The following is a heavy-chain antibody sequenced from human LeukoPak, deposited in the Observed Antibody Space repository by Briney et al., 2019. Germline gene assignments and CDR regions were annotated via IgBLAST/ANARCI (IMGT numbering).Heavy chain of an antibody. Sequence: SETLSLTCSVSGASISRNTYYWGWIRRSPGKGLEGVGSFYYTGSTYYNPSLQSRITISVDTSKNHFSLKLSSVTAADTAVYYCARANYYDSSGYYYNAFDIWGQGTMVTVSS. CDR3: ARANYYDSSGYYYNAFDI. V-gene: IGHV4-39*02. D-gene: IGHD3-22*01. J-gene: IGHJ3*02. CDR1: GASISRNTYY. CDR2: FYYTGST.